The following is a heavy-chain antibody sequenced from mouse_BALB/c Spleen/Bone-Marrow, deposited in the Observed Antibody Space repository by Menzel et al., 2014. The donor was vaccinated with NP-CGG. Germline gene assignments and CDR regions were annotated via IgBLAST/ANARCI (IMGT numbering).Heavy chain of an antibody. CDR2: INPSNGVT. J-gene: IGHJ1*01. D-gene: IGHD1-2*01. CDR1: GYTFTNYY. CDR3: TRSGFYGYGTYFDV. Sequence: VKLMESGAELVKPGASVKLSCKVSGYTFTNYYVYWVKQRPGQGLEWIGEINPSNGVTNFNEKFMIKATLTVDSSSSTAYMQLSSLTSEDSAVYYCTRSGFYGYGTYFDVWGAGTTVTVSS. V-gene: IGHV1S81*02.